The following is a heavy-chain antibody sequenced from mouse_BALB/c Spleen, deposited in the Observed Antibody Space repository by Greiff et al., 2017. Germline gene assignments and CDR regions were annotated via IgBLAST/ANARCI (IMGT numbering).Heavy chain of an antibody. Sequence: EVQLVESGGGLVQPGGSRKLSCAASGFTFSSFGMHWVRQAPEKGLEWVAYISSGSSTIYYADTVKGRFTISRDNPKNTLFLQMTSLRSEDTAMYYCARGGYGSSYRYAMDYWGQGTSVTVFS. CDR1: GFTFSSFG. CDR2: ISSGSSTI. V-gene: IGHV5-17*02. D-gene: IGHD1-1*01. J-gene: IGHJ4*01. CDR3: ARGGYGSSYRYAMDY.